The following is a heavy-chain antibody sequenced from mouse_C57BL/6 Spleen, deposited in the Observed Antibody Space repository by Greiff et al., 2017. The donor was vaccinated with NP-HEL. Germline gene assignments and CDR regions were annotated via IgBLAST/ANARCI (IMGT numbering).Heavy chain of an antibody. CDR3: ARSQYYSNYDYYAMDY. V-gene: IGHV14-2*01. Sequence: EVQGVESGAELVKPGASVKLSCTASGFNIKDYYMHWVKQRTEQGLEWIGRIDPEDGETKYAPKFQGKATITADTSSNTAYLQLSSLTSEDTAVYYCARSQYYSNYDYYAMDYWGQGTSVTVSS. J-gene: IGHJ4*01. CDR1: GFNIKDYY. CDR2: IDPEDGET. D-gene: IGHD2-5*01.